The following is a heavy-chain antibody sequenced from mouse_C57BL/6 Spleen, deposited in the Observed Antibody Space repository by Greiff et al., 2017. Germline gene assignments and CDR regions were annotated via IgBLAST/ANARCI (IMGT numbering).Heavy chain of an antibody. Sequence: EVQVVESGGGLVKPGGSLKLSCAASGFTFSDYGMHWVRQAPEKGLEWVAYISSGSSTIYYADTVKGRFTISRDNAKNTLFLQMTSLRSEDTAMYYCARPGHYYAMDYWGQGTSVTVSS. CDR3: ARPGHYYAMDY. V-gene: IGHV5-17*01. J-gene: IGHJ4*01. CDR1: GFTFSDYG. D-gene: IGHD3-1*01. CDR2: ISSGSSTI.